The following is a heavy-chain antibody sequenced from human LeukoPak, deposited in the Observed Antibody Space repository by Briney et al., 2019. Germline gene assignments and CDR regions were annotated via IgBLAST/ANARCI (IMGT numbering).Heavy chain of an antibody. CDR3: ARGTTVTDVEDYFDY. CDR2: INHSGST. V-gene: IGHV4-34*01. D-gene: IGHD4-11*01. Sequence: SETLSLTCAVYGGSFSGYYWRWLRQPPGKGLECIGEINHSGSTNYNPSLMSRGTISVNTSKLQFSLKLSSVTAADTAVYYCARGTTVTDVEDYFDYWGQGTLVTVSS. CDR1: GGSFSGYY. J-gene: IGHJ4*02.